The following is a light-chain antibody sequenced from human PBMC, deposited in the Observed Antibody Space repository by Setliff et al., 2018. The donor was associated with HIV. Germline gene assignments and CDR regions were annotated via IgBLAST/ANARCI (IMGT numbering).Light chain of an antibody. Sequence: QSVLTQPASVSGSPGQSITISCTGASSDVGGYNYVSWYQQHPGKAPKLMIYEVINRPSGVSNRFSASKSGNTASLTISGLQAEDEADYYCQSYDSSLKYVFGTGTKVTVL. J-gene: IGLJ1*01. V-gene: IGLV2-14*01. CDR1: SSDVGGYNY. CDR2: EVI. CDR3: QSYDSSLKYV.